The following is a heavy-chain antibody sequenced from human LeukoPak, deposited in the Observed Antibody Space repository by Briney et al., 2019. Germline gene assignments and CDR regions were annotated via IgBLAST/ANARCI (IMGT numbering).Heavy chain of an antibody. CDR3: ASHYSSGSYRYTGSFDS. J-gene: IGHJ4*02. CDR2: INHSGTT. CDR1: GGPFSDYY. Sequence: SETLSLTCAVYGGPFSDYYWSWIRQPPGKGLEWIGEINHSGTTNYSPSLKSRVSISVDTSKNQFSLKLNSVTAADAAMYYCASHYSSGSYRYTGSFDSWGQGMLVNVSS. D-gene: IGHD3-16*02. V-gene: IGHV4-34*01.